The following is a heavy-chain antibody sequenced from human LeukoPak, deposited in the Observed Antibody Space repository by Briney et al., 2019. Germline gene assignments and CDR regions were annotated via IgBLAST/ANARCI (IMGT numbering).Heavy chain of an antibody. V-gene: IGHV4-34*01. CDR2: INHSGST. Sequence: SETLSLTCAVYGGSFSGYYWSWIRQPPGKGLEWIGEINHSGSTNYNPSLKSRVTISVDTSKNQFSLKLSSVTAADTAVYYCARGLHWFDPWGQGALVTVSS. CDR1: GGSFSGYY. CDR3: ARGLHWFDP. J-gene: IGHJ5*02.